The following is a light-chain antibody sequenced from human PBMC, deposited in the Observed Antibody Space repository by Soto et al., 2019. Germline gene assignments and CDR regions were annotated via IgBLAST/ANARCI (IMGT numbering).Light chain of an antibody. CDR1: KGINNF. V-gene: IGKV1-33*01. J-gene: IGKJ4*01. CDR3: QQYHSLPLT. CDR2: VAS. Sequence: DIQMTQSPSSLSASVGDRVTITCQATKGINNFLNWYQQKPGKAPKLLISVASNLETGVPSRFSGSGSVADFTFTIDGLQAEDIATYYCQQYHSLPLTFGGGTKVEIK.